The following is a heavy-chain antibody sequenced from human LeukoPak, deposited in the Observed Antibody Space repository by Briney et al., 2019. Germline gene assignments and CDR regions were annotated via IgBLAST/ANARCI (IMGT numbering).Heavy chain of an antibody. J-gene: IGHJ4*02. CDR1: GFTFSSYG. Sequence: PGRSLRLSCAASGFTFSSYGMHWVRQAPGKGLEWVAVISYDGSNKYYADSVKGRFTISRDNSKNTLYLQMNSLRAEDTAVYYCAKDSFRAVASDYWGQGTLVTVSS. V-gene: IGHV3-30*18. CDR2: ISYDGSNK. CDR3: AKDSFRAVASDY. D-gene: IGHD6-19*01.